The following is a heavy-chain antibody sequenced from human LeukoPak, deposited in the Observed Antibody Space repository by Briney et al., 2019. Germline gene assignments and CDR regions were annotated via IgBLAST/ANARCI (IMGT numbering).Heavy chain of an antibody. CDR2: IYYSGST. CDR3: ARDGYYYDSSGYYP. J-gene: IGHJ5*02. Sequence: SETLSLTCTVSGGSISSYCWSWIRQPPGKGLEWIGYIYYSGSTIYNPSLKSRVTISVDTSKNQFSLKLSSVAAADTAVYYCARDGYYYDSSGYYPWGQGTLVTVSS. CDR1: GGSISSYC. D-gene: IGHD3-22*01. V-gene: IGHV4-59*01.